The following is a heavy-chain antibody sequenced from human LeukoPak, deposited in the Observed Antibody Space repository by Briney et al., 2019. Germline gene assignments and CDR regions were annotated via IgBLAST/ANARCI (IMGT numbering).Heavy chain of an antibody. CDR1: GFTFSQFN. CDR2: ITSSSSHI. D-gene: IGHD1-26*01. V-gene: IGHV3-21*01. J-gene: IGHJ3*01. Sequence: GGSLRLSCEVSGFTFSQFNMNWVRQAPGRGLEWVSSITSSSSHINNANSVQGRFTISRDNTKNSLFLQMDSLRAEDTAVYYCARGLGRSFDVWGQGTVVTVSS. CDR3: ARGLGRSFDV.